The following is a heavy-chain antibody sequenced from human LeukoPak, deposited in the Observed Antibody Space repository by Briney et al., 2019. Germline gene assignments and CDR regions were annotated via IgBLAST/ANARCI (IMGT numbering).Heavy chain of an antibody. D-gene: IGHD6-13*01. CDR1: GFTFDDYT. CDR3: ARGPIAAAGTDFDY. V-gene: IGHV3-43*01. Sequence: GGSLRLSCAASGFTFDDYTMHWVRQAPGKGLEWVSLISWDGGSTYYADSVKGRFTISRDNAKNSLYLQMNSLRAEDTAVYYCARGPIAAAGTDFDYWGQGTLVTVSS. CDR2: ISWDGGST. J-gene: IGHJ4*02.